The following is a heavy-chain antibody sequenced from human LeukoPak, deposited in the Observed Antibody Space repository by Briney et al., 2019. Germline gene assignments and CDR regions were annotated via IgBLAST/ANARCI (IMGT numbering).Heavy chain of an antibody. CDR3: ARGDYRLFDY. CDR2: IYYSGST. Sequence: SETLSLTCAVSGGSISSGGYSWHWIRQPPGKGLEWIGYIYYSGSTNYNPSLKSRVTISVDTSKNQFSLKLSSVTAADTAVYYCARGDYRLFDYWGQGTLVTVSS. D-gene: IGHD4-17*01. CDR1: GGSISSGGYS. J-gene: IGHJ4*02. V-gene: IGHV4-61*08.